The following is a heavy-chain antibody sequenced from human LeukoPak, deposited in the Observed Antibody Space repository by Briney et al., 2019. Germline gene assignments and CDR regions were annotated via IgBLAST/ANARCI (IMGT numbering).Heavy chain of an antibody. V-gene: IGHV4-59*01. CDR3: ARRDSSGWNYFDS. CDR1: GGSISTYY. Sequence: PSETLSLTCTVSGGSISTYYWSWIRQPPGKGLELIGYIYSTGSTNYNPSLKSRVTIAVNTSKKQFSLNLSSVTAADTAVYYCARRDSSGWNYFDSWGQGTLVTVPS. J-gene: IGHJ4*02. D-gene: IGHD6-19*01. CDR2: IYSTGST.